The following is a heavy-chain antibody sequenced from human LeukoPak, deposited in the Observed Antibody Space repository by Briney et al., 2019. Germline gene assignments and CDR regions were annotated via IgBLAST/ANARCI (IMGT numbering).Heavy chain of an antibody. J-gene: IGHJ4*02. CDR2: ISSSGSTI. D-gene: IGHD4-17*01. CDR3: ASARGPYGDYAGGYFDY. Sequence: PGGSLRLSCAASGFTFSSYEMNWVRQAPGKGLEWVSYISSSGSTIYYADSVKGRFTISRDNAKNSLYLQMNSLRAEDTAVYYCASARGPYGDYAGGYFDYWGQGTLVTASS. V-gene: IGHV3-48*03. CDR1: GFTFSSYE.